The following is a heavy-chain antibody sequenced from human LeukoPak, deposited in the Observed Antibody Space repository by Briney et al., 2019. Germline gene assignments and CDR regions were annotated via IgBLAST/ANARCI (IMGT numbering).Heavy chain of an antibody. CDR1: GGFFSSRSNN. V-gene: IGHV4-39*02. D-gene: IGHD2-21*02. Sequence: PSETLSLTCSVSGGFFSSRSNNWGWIPQPPGKGLEWIGSTHNSGSNQYNPSLRKRVTISIDTSKNQFSLKLKSVTATDTAVYYCASERGLGVVTPYDDYWGQGTLVTVSS. J-gene: IGHJ4*02. CDR2: THNSGSN. CDR3: ASERGLGVVTPYDDY.